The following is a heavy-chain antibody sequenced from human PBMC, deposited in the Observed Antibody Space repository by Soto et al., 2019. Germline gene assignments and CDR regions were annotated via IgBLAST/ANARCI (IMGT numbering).Heavy chain of an antibody. CDR2: ISWNSGSI. V-gene: IGHV3-9*01. D-gene: IGHD1-1*01. J-gene: IGHJ4*02. CDR1: GFIFTDSV. Sequence: SMRLSCAASGFIFTDSVMHWVRPAGEKGLEWGSGISWNSGSISNARSVKGRFTIASDNAKNALYLQRNSLRGEDTALYYCAEDTTAQIRGTAIGSWGQGTPVTVSS. CDR3: AEDTTAQIRGTAIGS.